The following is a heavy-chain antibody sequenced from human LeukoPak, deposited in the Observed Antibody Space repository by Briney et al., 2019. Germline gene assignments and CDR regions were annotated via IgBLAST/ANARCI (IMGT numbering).Heavy chain of an antibody. V-gene: IGHV1-46*01. J-gene: IGHJ5*02. Sequence: ASVKVSCKASGCTFTSYYMHWVRQAPGQGLEWMGIINPSGGSTSYAQKFQGRVTMTRDMSTSTVYMELSSLRSEDTAVYYCARGEIGYCSSTSCLEFDPWGQGTLVTVSS. CDR3: ARGEIGYCSSTSCLEFDP. D-gene: IGHD2-2*01. CDR2: INPSGGST. CDR1: GCTFTSYY.